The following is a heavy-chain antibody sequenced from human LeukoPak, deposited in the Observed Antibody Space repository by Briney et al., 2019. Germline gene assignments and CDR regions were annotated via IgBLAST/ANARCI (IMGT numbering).Heavy chain of an antibody. D-gene: IGHD3-10*01. CDR2: IYPGNSES. CDR1: GYNFANYW. V-gene: IGHV5-51*01. Sequence: GESLKISCKGSGYNFANYWIGWVRQMPGKGLEWMGIIYPGNSESRYSPSFQGQVTISADKSISTAYLQWRSLKASDTAMYYCARHLPWFGPNLREFDFWGQGTLVTVYS. CDR3: ARHLPWFGPNLREFDF. J-gene: IGHJ4*02.